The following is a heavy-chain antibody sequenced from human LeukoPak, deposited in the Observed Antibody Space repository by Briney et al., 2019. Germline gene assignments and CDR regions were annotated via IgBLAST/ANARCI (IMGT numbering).Heavy chain of an antibody. V-gene: IGHV3-30*18. D-gene: IGHD4-17*01. J-gene: IGHJ6*02. CDR3: AKDQGVHGDYLYYYYAMDV. Sequence: GGSLRLSCAASGFTFSSYGMHWVRQAPGKGLEWVAVITYDGSNKYYADSVKGRFTISRDNSKNTLYLQMNSLRAEDTAVYYCAKDQGVHGDYLYYYYAMDVWGQGTPVTVSS. CDR1: GFTFSSYG. CDR2: ITYDGSNK.